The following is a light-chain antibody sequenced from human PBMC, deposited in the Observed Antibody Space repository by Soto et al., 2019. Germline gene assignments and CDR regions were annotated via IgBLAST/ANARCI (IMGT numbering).Light chain of an antibody. CDR2: EVS. CDR3: SSYTSSRAYV. J-gene: IGLJ1*01. Sequence: QSVLTQPASWSGSPGQSITISCTGTISDVGGYNYVSWYQQHPGKAPKLMIYEVSNRPSGVSNRFSGSKSGNTASLTISGLQAEDEADYYCSSYTSSRAYVFGTGTKVTVL. CDR1: ISDVGGYNY. V-gene: IGLV2-14*01.